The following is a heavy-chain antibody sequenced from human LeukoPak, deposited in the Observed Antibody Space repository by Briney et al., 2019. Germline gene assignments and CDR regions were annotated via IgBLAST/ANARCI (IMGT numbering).Heavy chain of an antibody. CDR2: IYSSGST. CDR1: CGSISSSSYY. CDR3: ARVKSGWYYFDY. J-gene: IGHJ4*02. D-gene: IGHD6-19*01. Sequence: SETLSLTCTASCGSISSSSYYWSWIRQPAGKGLEWIGRIYSSGSTDYNPSLKSRVAISVDTSKNQFSLNLSSVTAADTAIYYCARVKSGWYYFDYWGQGTLVTVSS. V-gene: IGHV4-61*02.